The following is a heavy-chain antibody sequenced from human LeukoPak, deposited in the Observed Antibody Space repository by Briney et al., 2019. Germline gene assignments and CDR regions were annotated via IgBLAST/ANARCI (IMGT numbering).Heavy chain of an antibody. CDR1: GGSISSGGYS. Sequence: SETLSLTCTVSGGSISSGGYSWSWIRQPPGKGLEWIGEINHSGSTNYNPSLKSRVTISVDTSKNQFSLKLSSVTAADTAVYYCAREVVVAATYDYWGQGTLVTVSS. CDR3: AREVVVAATYDY. CDR2: INHSGST. V-gene: IGHV4-39*07. D-gene: IGHD2-15*01. J-gene: IGHJ4*02.